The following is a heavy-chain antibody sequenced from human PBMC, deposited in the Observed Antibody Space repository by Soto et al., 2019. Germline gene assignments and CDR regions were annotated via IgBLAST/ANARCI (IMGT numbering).Heavy chain of an antibody. V-gene: IGHV3-30*18. CDR1: GFTFSSYG. Sequence: GGSLRLSCAASGFTFSSYGMHWVRQAPGKGLEWVAVISYDGSNKYYADSVKGRFTISRDNSKNTLYLQMNSLRAEDTAVYYCAKDAAAAGRTHYYYYYMDVWGKGTTVTVSS. J-gene: IGHJ6*03. CDR3: AKDAAAAGRTHYYYYYMDV. CDR2: ISYDGSNK. D-gene: IGHD6-13*01.